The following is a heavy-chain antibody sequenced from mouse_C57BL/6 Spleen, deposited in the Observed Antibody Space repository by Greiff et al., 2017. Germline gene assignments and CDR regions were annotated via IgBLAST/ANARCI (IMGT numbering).Heavy chain of an antibody. CDR3: ARQGVYYGYDAWFAY. J-gene: IGHJ3*01. V-gene: IGHV1-4*01. Sequence: QVQLQQSGAELARPGASVKMSCKASGYTFTSYTMHWVKQRPGQGLEWIGYINPSSGYTKYNQKFKDKATLTADKSSSTAYMQLSSLTSEDSAVYYWARQGVYYGYDAWFAYWGQGTLVTVSA. D-gene: IGHD2-2*01. CDR1: GYTFTSYT. CDR2: INPSSGYT.